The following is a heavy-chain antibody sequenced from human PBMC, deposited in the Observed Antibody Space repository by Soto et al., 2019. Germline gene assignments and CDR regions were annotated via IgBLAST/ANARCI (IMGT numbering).Heavy chain of an antibody. J-gene: IGHJ5*02. CDR1: GGSISSSSYY. Sequence: SETLSLTCTVSGGSISSSSYYWGWIRQPPGKGLEWIGSIYYSGSTYYNPSLKSRVTISVDTSKNQFSLKLSSVTAADTAVYYCARHVGFIVVVVAATHHWFDPWGQGTLVTVSS. CDR2: IYYSGST. D-gene: IGHD2-15*01. V-gene: IGHV4-39*01. CDR3: ARHVGFIVVVVAATHHWFDP.